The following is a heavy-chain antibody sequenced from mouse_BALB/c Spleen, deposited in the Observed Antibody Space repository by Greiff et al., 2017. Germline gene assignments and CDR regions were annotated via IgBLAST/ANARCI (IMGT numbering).Heavy chain of an antibody. V-gene: IGHV1-7*01. Sequence: VQLQQSGAELAKPGASVKMSCKASGYTFTSYWMHWVKQRPGQGLEWIGYINPSTGYTEYNQKFKDKATLTADKSSSTAYMQLSSLTSEDSAVYYCAILLDYAMDYWGQGTSGTVSS. CDR2: INPSTGYT. J-gene: IGHJ4*01. CDR3: AILLDYAMDY. D-gene: IGHD2-10*01. CDR1: GYTFTSYW.